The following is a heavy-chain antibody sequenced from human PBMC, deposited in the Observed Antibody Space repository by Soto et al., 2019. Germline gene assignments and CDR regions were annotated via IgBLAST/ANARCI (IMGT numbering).Heavy chain of an antibody. J-gene: IGHJ5*02. CDR1: GGSISSSSYY. CDR2: IYYSGST. CDR3: ARQDIVVVVAAPSSGWFDP. V-gene: IGHV4-39*01. D-gene: IGHD2-15*01. Sequence: QLQLQESGPGLVKPSETLSLTCTVSGGSISSSSYYWGWIRQPPGKGLEWIGSIYYSGSTYYNPSLKSRVTISEDPSKIQFSLKLSSVTAADTAVYYCARQDIVVVVAAPSSGWFDPWGQGTLVTVSS.